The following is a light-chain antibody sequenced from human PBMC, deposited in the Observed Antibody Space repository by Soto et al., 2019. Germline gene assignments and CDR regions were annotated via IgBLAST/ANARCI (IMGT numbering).Light chain of an antibody. J-gene: IGKJ3*01. CDR2: AAS. Sequence: IQLTQSPSFLSASVGDRVTITCRASQGISSYLAWYQQKPGKAPKLLIHAASTLQSGVPSRFSGSGSGTEFTLAIASLQPEDIATYYCQQLKSYPSTFGPGTKVNIK. CDR1: QGISSY. CDR3: QQLKSYPST. V-gene: IGKV1-9*01.